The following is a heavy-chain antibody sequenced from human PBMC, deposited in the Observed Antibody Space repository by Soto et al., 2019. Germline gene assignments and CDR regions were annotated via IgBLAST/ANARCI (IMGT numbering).Heavy chain of an antibody. D-gene: IGHD6-19*01. Sequence: QVQLVKSGAEVKKPGSSVKVSCKASGGTFNRYAISWLRQAPGQGHAWMGGITPMFGIGNHAQKFQGRVTITADEYTIIVHMELRRLTCEDTTVDYLAQTMGSAVAGPGRFDLWGRGTRVIVSS. CDR1: GGTFNRYA. CDR2: ITPMFGIG. V-gene: IGHV1-69*12. CDR3: AQTMGSAVAGPGRFDL. J-gene: IGHJ2*01.